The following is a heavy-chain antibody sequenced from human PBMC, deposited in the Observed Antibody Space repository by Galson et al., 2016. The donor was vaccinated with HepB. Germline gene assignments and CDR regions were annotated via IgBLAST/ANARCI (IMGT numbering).Heavy chain of an antibody. CDR2: INADNGDT. Sequence: SVKVSCKASGYTFTNYAIHWVRQAPGQRLEWMGWINADNGDTKFSQWFQGRVTITRDTSANTAYMDLSSLRSEDTAVYYCARDLTDASYYTMDVWGLGTTVTVSS. V-gene: IGHV1-3*01. D-gene: IGHD3-16*01. CDR1: GYTFTNYA. CDR3: ARDLTDASYYTMDV. J-gene: IGHJ6*02.